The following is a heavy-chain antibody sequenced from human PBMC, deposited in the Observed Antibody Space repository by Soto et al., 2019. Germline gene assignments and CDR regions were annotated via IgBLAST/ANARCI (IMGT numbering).Heavy chain of an antibody. D-gene: IGHD3-3*01. CDR1: GYTFSKYA. V-gene: IGHV1-3*01. CDR3: ARDPDPITILGSLAGYYYYGMDV. Sequence: ASVKVSCKASGYTFSKYAMHWVRQAPGQRLEWMGWINGGNGNTKYSQKFKGRVTISRDTSASTAYMELTSLRSEDTAVYYCARDPDPITILGSLAGYYYYGMDVWGQGTTVTVSS. J-gene: IGHJ6*02. CDR2: INGGNGNT.